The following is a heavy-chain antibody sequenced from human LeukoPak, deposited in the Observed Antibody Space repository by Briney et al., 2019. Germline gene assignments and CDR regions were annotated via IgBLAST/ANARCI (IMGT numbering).Heavy chain of an antibody. CDR3: ARAGKIMITMVRGALASNDGFDI. D-gene: IGHD3-10*01. J-gene: IGHJ3*02. Sequence: SVKVSCKASGGTFSSYAISWVRQAPGQGLEWMGGIIPIFGTANYAQKFQGRVTITADKSTSTAYMELSRLRSDDTAVYYCARAGKIMITMVRGALASNDGFDIWGQGKMVTVSS. CDR2: IIPIFGTA. CDR1: GGTFSSYA. V-gene: IGHV1-69*06.